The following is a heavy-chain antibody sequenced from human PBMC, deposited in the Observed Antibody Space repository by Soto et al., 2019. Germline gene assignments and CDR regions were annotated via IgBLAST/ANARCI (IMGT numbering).Heavy chain of an antibody. CDR2: INPNSGGT. Sequence: RASVKSSCKASGYTFTGYYMHWVRQAPGQGLEWMGWINPNSGGTNYAQKFQGRVTMTRDTSISTAYMELSRLRSDDTAVYYCARESGPPKFTNIVVVPSATPGPLDYWGQGTLVTVSS. V-gene: IGHV1-2*02. J-gene: IGHJ4*02. CDR3: ARESGPPKFTNIVVVPSATPGPLDY. CDR1: GYTFTGYY. D-gene: IGHD2-2*01.